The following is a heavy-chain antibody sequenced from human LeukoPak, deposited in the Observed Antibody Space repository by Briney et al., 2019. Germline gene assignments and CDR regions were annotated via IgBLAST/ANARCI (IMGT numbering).Heavy chain of an antibody. CDR1: GGSISSGDYY. V-gene: IGHV4-30-4*01. Sequence: SETLSLTCTVSGGSISSGDYYWSWIRQPPGKGLEWIGYIYYSGSTYYNPSLKSRVTISVDTSKNQFSLKLNSVTAADTDVYYCARALSYYYGSGSLGFDYWGQGTLVTVSS. CDR3: ARALSYYYGSGSLGFDY. J-gene: IGHJ4*02. CDR2: IYYSGST. D-gene: IGHD3-10*01.